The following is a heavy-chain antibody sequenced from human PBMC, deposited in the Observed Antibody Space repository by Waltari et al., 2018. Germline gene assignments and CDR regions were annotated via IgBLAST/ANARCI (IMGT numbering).Heavy chain of an antibody. D-gene: IGHD3-22*01. CDR1: GYDSSGYY. V-gene: IGHV1-46*01. CDR2: IRPRGDST. CDR3: AREKKGGYFDY. J-gene: IGHJ4*02. Sequence: QVQLVQSGAEVKKPGPSMKVSCKASGYDSSGYYTHWVRQAPGQGLQWMGLIRPRGDSTNYAQKFRGRVSMTRYTSTNTVYMELGSLTSEDTAVYYCAREKKGGYFDYWGQGTPVTVSS.